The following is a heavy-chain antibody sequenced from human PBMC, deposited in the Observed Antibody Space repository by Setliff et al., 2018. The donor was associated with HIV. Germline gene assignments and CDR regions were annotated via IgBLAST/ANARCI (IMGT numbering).Heavy chain of an antibody. CDR1: GYNFTSYW. V-gene: IGHV5-51*01. CDR3: ARVRDYYFDY. CDR2: IYPGDSDT. J-gene: IGHJ4*02. Sequence: GASLKISCQGSGYNFTSYWIGWVRQMPGKGLEWMGIIYPGDSDTRYRPSFQGQVTISDDKSISTAYLQWSSLKASDTAMYYCARVRDYYFDYWGQGTLVTVSS.